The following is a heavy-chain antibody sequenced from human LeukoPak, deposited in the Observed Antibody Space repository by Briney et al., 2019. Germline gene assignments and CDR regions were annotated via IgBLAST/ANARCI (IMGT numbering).Heavy chain of an antibody. CDR3: TRDPQPAAFPLDY. J-gene: IGHJ4*02. CDR2: ISAYNGNT. D-gene: IGHD2-2*01. Sequence: ASVKVSCKVSGYTFTRYGISWVRPAPEQGLEWMGWISAYNGNTNYAQNLQGRVTITTDTSTSTAYMELRSLRSDGTAVYYCTRDPQPAAFPLDYWGQGTLVTVSS. V-gene: IGHV1-18*04. CDR1: GYTFTRYG.